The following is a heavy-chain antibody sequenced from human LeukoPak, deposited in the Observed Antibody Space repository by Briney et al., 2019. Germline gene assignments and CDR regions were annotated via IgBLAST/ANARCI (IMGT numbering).Heavy chain of an antibody. CDR2: VFYSGSS. CDR3: ARYDSYSTEGFDP. D-gene: IGHD6-13*01. V-gene: IGHV4-39*07. CDR1: GGSISSSSYY. Sequence: SETLSLTCTVSGGSISSSSYYWAWIRQPPGKGLEWIESVFYSGSSYSNPSLKSRVTISVDTSKTQFSLKLSSVTAADTAVYYCARYDSYSTEGFDPWGQGTLVTVSS. J-gene: IGHJ5*02.